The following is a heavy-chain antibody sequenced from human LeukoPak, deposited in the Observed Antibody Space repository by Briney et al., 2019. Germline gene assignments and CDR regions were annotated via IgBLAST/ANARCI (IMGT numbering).Heavy chain of an antibody. D-gene: IGHD5-18*01. V-gene: IGHV4-59*10. CDR2: IYTSGST. Sequence: SETLSLTCAVYGGSFSGYYWSWIRQPAGKGLEWIGRIYTSGSTNYNPSLKSRVTMSVDTSNNQFSLKLNSVTAADTAVYYCARVHTPMVGHAFDIWGQGTMVTVSS. CDR1: GGSFSGYY. J-gene: IGHJ3*02. CDR3: ARVHTPMVGHAFDI.